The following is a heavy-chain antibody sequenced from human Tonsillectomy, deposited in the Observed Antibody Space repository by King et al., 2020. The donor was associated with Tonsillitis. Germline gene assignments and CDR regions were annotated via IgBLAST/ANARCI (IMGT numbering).Heavy chain of an antibody. J-gene: IGHJ4*02. CDR1: GFTFTSSA. D-gene: IGHD2-15*01. Sequence: QLVQSGPEVKKPGTSVKVSCKASGFTFTSSAMQWVRQARGQRLEWIGWIVVGSGNTNYAQKFQERVTITRDMSTSTAYMELSSLRSEDTAVYYCAADYCSGFNCYKYEFHYWGQGTLVTVSS. CDR2: IVVGSGNT. V-gene: IGHV1-58*02. CDR3: AADYCSGFNCYKYEFHY.